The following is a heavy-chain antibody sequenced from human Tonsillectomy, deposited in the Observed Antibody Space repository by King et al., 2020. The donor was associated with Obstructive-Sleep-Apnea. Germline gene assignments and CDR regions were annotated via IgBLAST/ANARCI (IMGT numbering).Heavy chain of an antibody. CDR2: IHHSGST. J-gene: IGHJ4*02. CDR1: GGSISSSNW. V-gene: IGHV4-4*02. D-gene: IGHD3-22*01. CDR3: AREAYDSRDFDY. Sequence: VQLQESGPGLVKPSGTLSLTCAVSGGSISSSNWWSWVRQPPGKGLEGIGEIHHSGSTNYNPSLKGRVTISVDKSKNQFSLKLRSVTAADTAVYYCAREAYDSRDFDYWGQGTLVTVSS.